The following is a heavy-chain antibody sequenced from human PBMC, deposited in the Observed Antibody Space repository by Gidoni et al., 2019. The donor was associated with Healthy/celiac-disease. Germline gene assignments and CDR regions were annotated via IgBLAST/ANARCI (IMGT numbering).Heavy chain of an antibody. D-gene: IGHD4-17*01. CDR3: AGYGDYRDY. Sequence: HLQLQSSGPGLVNPSETPSLTCTVSGGSIRSSSYYWGWIRQPPGKGLEWIGSIYYSGSTYYTPSLKSRVTISVDTSKNQFSLKLSSVTAPDTAVYYCAGYGDYRDYWGQGTLVTVSS. V-gene: IGHV4-39*05. J-gene: IGHJ4*02. CDR2: IYYSGST. CDR1: GGSIRSSSYY.